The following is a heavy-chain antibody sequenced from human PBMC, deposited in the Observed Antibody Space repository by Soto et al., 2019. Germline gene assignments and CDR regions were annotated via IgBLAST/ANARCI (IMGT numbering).Heavy chain of an antibody. CDR1: GFTFSSYG. CDR2: ISYDGSNK. Sequence: GGSLRLSCAASGFTFSSYGMHWVRQAPGKGLEWVAVISYDGSNKYYADSVKGRFTISRDNSKNTLYLQMNSLRAEDTAVYYCAKDVVDVEMVDYYYYGMDVWGQGTTVTVSS. CDR3: AKDVVDVEMVDYYYYGMDV. D-gene: IGHD3-22*01. J-gene: IGHJ6*02. V-gene: IGHV3-30*18.